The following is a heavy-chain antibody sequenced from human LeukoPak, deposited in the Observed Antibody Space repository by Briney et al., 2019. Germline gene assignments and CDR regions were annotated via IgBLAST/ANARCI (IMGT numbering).Heavy chain of an antibody. CDR1: GFTFSSYA. V-gene: IGHV3-30-3*01. J-gene: IGHJ4*02. D-gene: IGHD6-19*01. CDR2: IPYDGSIK. CDR3: ARGPGYSSGWYVLSVDY. Sequence: GGSLRLSCAASGFTFSSYAMHWVRQAPGKGLEWVVVIPYDGSIKYYADSVKGRFTTSRDNSKNMLYLQMNSLSAEDTAVYYCARGPGYSSGWYVLSVDYWGQGTLVTVSS.